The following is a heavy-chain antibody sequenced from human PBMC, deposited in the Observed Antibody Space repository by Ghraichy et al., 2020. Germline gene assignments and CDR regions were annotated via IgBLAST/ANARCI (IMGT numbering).Heavy chain of an antibody. D-gene: IGHD2-2*01. V-gene: IGHV3-30*02. CDR3: AKDFEQSLDIVVVPAAPPWFDP. J-gene: IGHJ5*02. CDR2: IRYDGSNK. CDR1: GFTFSSYG. Sequence: GGSLRLSCAASGFTFSSYGMHWVRQAPGKGLEWVAFIRYDGSNKYYADSVKGRFTISRDNSKNTLYLQMNSLRAEDTAVYYCAKDFEQSLDIVVVPAAPPWFDPWGQGTLVTVSS.